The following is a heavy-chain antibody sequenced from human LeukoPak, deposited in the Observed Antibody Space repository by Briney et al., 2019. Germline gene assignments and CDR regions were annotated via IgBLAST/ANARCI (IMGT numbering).Heavy chain of an antibody. CDR3: AREPSNYYYGMDV. J-gene: IGHJ6*02. V-gene: IGHV1-69*04. CDR1: GGTFSSYA. Sequence: EASVKVSCKASGGTFSSYAISWVRQAPGQGLEWMGRIIPILGIANYAQKFQGRVTITADKSTSTAYMELSSLRSEDTAVYYCAREPSNYYYGMDVWGQGTTVTVSS. CDR2: IIPILGIA.